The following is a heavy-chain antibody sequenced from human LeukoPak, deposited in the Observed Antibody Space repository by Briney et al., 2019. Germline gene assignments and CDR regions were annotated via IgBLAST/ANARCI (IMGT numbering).Heavy chain of an antibody. D-gene: IGHD6-13*01. Sequence: GGSLRLSCAASGFTFSSYAMHWVRQAPGKGLEWVAVISYDGSNKYYADSVKGRFTISRDNSKNTLYLQMNSLRAEDTAVYYCARDFGLSQQLVRYYYGMDVWGQGTTVTVSS. CDR1: GFTFSSYA. J-gene: IGHJ6*02. CDR2: ISYDGSNK. V-gene: IGHV3-30-3*01. CDR3: ARDFGLSQQLVRYYYGMDV.